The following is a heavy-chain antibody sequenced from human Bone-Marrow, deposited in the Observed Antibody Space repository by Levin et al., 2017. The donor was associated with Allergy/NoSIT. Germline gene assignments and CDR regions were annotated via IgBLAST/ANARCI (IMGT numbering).Heavy chain of an antibody. CDR3: MKNPGTAGAYDSELIDS. CDR1: GFTFSNSG. CDR2: ISYDGSHI. J-gene: IGHJ4*02. V-gene: IGHV3-30*18. D-gene: IGHD5-12*01. Sequence: GESLKISCAASGFTFSNSGMHWVRQAPGKGLEWVAVISYDGSHIFYADSVKGRFTISRDNSKNTLFLQMTGLRTEDTAVYYCMKNPGTAGAYDSELIDSWGQGTLVTVSS.